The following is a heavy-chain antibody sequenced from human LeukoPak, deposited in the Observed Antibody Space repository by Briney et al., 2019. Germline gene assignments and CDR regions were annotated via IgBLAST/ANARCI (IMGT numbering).Heavy chain of an antibody. Sequence: GGSLRLSCATSGFTFSPYWMNWFRQAPGKGLEWVALIKEDGSEELYDGSVEGRFTISRDSGKNSLYLQMNSLRAEDTAVYYCAGGAGWLSDYWGQGTLVTVSS. J-gene: IGHJ4*02. CDR2: IKEDGSEE. CDR3: AGGAGWLSDY. V-gene: IGHV3-7*03. CDR1: GFTFSPYW. D-gene: IGHD2-15*01.